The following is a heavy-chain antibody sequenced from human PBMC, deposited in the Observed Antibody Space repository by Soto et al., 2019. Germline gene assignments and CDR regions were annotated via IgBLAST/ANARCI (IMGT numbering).Heavy chain of an antibody. D-gene: IGHD2-15*01. Sequence: ASVKVSCKASGYTFTGYYIHWVRQAPGQGLEWMGWINPNSGGTNYAQKFQGRVTMTRDTSISTAYMELSRLRSDDTAVYYCVRAPDIVVVVAENWFDPWGQGTLVTVSS. CDR3: VRAPDIVVVVAENWFDP. CDR1: GYTFTGYY. J-gene: IGHJ5*02. V-gene: IGHV1-2*02. CDR2: INPNSGGT.